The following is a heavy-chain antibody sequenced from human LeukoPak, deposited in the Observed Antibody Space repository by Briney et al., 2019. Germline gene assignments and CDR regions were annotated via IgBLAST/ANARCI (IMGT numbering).Heavy chain of an antibody. CDR1: GGSISSYY. J-gene: IGHJ5*02. D-gene: IGHD3-10*01. V-gene: IGHV4-59*12. CDR3: ARKAMVRYYYGSGSYTDP. CDR2: IYYSGST. Sequence: PSETLSLTCTVSGGSISSYYWSWIRQPPGKGLEWIGYIYYSGSTNYNPSLKSRVTISVDTSKNQFSLKLSSVTAADTAVYYCARKAMVRYYYGSGSYTDPWGQGTLVTVSS.